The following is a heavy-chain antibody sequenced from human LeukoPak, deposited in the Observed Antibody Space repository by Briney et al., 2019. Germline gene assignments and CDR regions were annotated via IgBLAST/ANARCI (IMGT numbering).Heavy chain of an antibody. J-gene: IGHJ4*02. V-gene: IGHV4-30-2*01. CDR3: ARAQAAAGPDY. CDR1: DGSISSGGYY. D-gene: IGHD6-13*01. Sequence: PSETLSLTCTVSDGSISSGGYYWSWIRQPPGKGLEWIGYIYHSGSTYYNPPLKSRVTISVDRSKNQFSLKLSSVTAADTAVYYCARAQAAAGPDYWGQGTLVTVSS. CDR2: IYHSGST.